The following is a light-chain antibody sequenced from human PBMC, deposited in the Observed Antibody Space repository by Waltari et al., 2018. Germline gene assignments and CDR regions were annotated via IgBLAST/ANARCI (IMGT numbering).Light chain of an antibody. CDR1: SRPVGKYNF. J-gene: IGLJ3*02. CDR3: CSYAGNRWV. CDR2: EGS. Sequence: QSALTQPAPVSGAPGQSITISGSGPSRPVGKYNFVLWFQQHPGTAPKPMIYEGSKRPSVVSNRFSGSKSGNTASLTISGLQAEDEADYYCCSYAGNRWVFGGGTKLTVL. V-gene: IGLV2-23*01.